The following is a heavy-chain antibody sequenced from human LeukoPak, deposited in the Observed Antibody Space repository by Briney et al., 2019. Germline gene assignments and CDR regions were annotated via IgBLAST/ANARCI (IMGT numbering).Heavy chain of an antibody. CDR2: LSGSGGST. J-gene: IGHJ4*02. CDR1: GFTLSTYA. Sequence: PGGSLRLSCDASGFTLSTYAMSWVRQAPGEGLEWVSGLSGSGGSTWYADPVKGRFTISRDNSKNTVYLHMNSLRAEDTAVYYCAKFEGLCGSANTCYHFDCWGQGTLVTVSS. D-gene: IGHD2-2*01. V-gene: IGHV3-23*01. CDR3: AKFEGLCGSANTCYHFDC.